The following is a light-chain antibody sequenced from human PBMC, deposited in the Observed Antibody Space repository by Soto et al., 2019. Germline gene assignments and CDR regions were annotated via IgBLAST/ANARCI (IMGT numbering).Light chain of an antibody. Sequence: QCSLTQPGPVSGSPGQSRPISCTGTTRDIGFYDYVSWYQQYPGKAPKLLIYGVTIRPSGISNRFSGSKSGSTASLTISGLRDEDEADYYCSSYSTSYFYFFGSGTKVTVL. CDR2: GVT. CDR3: SSYSTSYFYF. V-gene: IGLV2-14*01. J-gene: IGLJ1*01. CDR1: TRDIGFYDY.